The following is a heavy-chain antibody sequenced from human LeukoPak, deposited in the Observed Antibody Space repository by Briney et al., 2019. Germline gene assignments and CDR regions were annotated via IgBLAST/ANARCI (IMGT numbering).Heavy chain of an antibody. CDR1: GFTFNTYG. J-gene: IGHJ4*02. V-gene: IGHV3-33*01. D-gene: IGHD3-10*01. Sequence: GGSLRLSCGASGFTFNTYGIHWVRQAPGKGLEWVAVTWYDGSIKYYADSVKGRFTISRDNTKNTVYLQVNSLRAEDTAVYYCARGYYGSGKFDYWGQGTLLTVSS. CDR3: ARGYYGSGKFDY. CDR2: TWYDGSIK.